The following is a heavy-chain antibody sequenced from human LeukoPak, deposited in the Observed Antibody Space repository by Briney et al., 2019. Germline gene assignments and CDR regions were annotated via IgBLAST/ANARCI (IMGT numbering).Heavy chain of an antibody. CDR1: GFTFSSYA. J-gene: IGHJ4*02. CDR3: ARVGWSGYLNHYFAY. V-gene: IGHV3-23*01. Sequence: PGGSLRLSCAASGFTFSSYAMTWVRQAPGKGLEWVSIISGSGGITYYADSVKGRFTISRDNSKNTLCLQMNTLRAEDTAIYYCARVGWSGYLNHYFAYWGQGTLVTVSS. CDR2: ISGSGGIT. D-gene: IGHD3-3*01.